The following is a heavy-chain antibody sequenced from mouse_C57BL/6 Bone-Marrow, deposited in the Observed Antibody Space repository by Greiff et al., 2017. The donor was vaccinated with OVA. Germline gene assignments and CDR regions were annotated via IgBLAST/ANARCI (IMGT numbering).Heavy chain of an antibody. CDR2: IAPSDSYI. V-gene: IGHV1-59*01. CDR3: AHYGSRLYLHY. D-gene: IGHD1-1*01. Sequence: QVQLQQPGAELVRPGTSVKLSCKASGYTFTNYWMHWVKQRPGQGLEWIGVIAPSDSYINYNQKFKGRAKVTVDTSSSTAYMHLSSLTSEDSAVYYCAHYGSRLYLHYWGQGTSLTVSS. CDR1: GYTFTNYW. J-gene: IGHJ2*02.